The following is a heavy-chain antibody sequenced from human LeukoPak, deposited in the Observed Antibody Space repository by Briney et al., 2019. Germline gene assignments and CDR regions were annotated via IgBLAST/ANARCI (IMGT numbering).Heavy chain of an antibody. Sequence: PSETLSLTCTVSGGSISSYYWSWIRQPPGKGLEWIGYIYYSGSTNYNPSLKSRVTISVDTSKNQFSLKLSSVTAADTAVYYCAAKDYYGSSWTFDYWGQGTLVTVSS. CDR1: GGSISSYY. CDR3: AAKDYYGSSWTFDY. D-gene: IGHD3-10*01. CDR2: IYYSGST. V-gene: IGHV4-59*01. J-gene: IGHJ4*02.